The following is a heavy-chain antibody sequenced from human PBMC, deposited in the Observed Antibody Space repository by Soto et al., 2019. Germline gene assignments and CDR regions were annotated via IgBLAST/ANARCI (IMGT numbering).Heavy chain of an antibody. CDR2: IYYSGST. CDR1: GGSISSGGYY. Sequence: SETMSLTCTVSGGSISSGGYYWSWIRQHPGKGLEWIGYIYYSGSTYYNPSLKSRVTISVDTSKNQFSLKLSSVTAADTAVYYCARDRGLYDFWSGRDGDYYYYGMDVWGQGTTVTVSS. CDR3: ARDRGLYDFWSGRDGDYYYYGMDV. D-gene: IGHD3-3*01. J-gene: IGHJ6*02. V-gene: IGHV4-31*03.